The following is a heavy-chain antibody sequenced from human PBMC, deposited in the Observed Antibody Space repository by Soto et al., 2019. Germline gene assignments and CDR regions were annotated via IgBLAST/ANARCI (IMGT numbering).Heavy chain of an antibody. J-gene: IGHJ4*02. CDR3: ASRTYRDYSNYGFIY. Sequence: SETLSLTCTVSGGSISSSSYYWGWIRQPPGKGLEWIGSIYYSGSTYYNPSLKSRVTISVDTSKNQFSLKLSSVTAADTAVYYCASRTYRDYSNYGFIYWGQGTLVTVSS. CDR2: IYYSGST. V-gene: IGHV4-39*01. D-gene: IGHD4-4*01. CDR1: GGSISSSSYY.